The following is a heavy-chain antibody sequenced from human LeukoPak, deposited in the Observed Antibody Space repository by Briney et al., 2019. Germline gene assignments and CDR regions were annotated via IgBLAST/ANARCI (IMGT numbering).Heavy chain of an antibody. CDR2: ISSSSSYI. CDR3: ARSEAYSSGCGY. J-gene: IGHJ4*02. D-gene: IGHD6-19*01. CDR1: GYTFSSYS. Sequence: PGRSLRLSCAASGYTFSSYSMHWVHQAPGKGLEWVSSISSSSSYIYYADSVKGRFTISRENAKNSLYLQMNSRRAEDTAVYYCARSEAYSSGCGYWGQGTLVTVSS. V-gene: IGHV3-21*01.